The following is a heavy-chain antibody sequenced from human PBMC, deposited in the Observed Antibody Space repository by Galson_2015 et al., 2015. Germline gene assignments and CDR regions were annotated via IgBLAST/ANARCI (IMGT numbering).Heavy chain of an antibody. V-gene: IGHV3-23*01. Sequence: SLRLSCAASGFSFSDYAMSWFRQAPEKGLEWVSSIRGSGASTYYADSVKGRFTISRDNSKSTLYLKMNSLRAEDTAIYYCANIGGDSSDWLDYYHVMDVWGRGTTVTVSS. CDR2: IRGSGAST. J-gene: IGHJ6*02. D-gene: IGHD6-19*01. CDR1: GFSFSDYA. CDR3: ANIGGDSSDWLDYYHVMDV.